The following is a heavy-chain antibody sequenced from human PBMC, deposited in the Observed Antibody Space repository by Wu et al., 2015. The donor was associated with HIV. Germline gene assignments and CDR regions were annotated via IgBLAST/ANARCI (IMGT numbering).Heavy chain of an antibody. CDR2: MNPNSGNT. Sequence: QVQLVQSGAEVKKPGASVKVSCKASGYTFTSYDINWVRQATGQGLEWMGWMNPNSGNTGYAQKFQGRVTMTRNTSISTAYMELSSLRSEDTAVYYCARGDVVVVAATXGGSDPWATGTLVHRL. V-gene: IGHV1-8*01. D-gene: IGHD2-15*01. CDR1: GYTFTSYD. J-gene: IGHJ5*02. CDR3: ARGDVVVVAATXGGSDP.